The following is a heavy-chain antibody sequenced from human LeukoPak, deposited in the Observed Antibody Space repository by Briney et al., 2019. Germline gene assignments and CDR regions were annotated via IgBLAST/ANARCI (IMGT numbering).Heavy chain of an antibody. J-gene: IGHJ4*02. CDR2: ISYDGSNK. Sequence: PGGSLRLSCAASGFTFSTYAMHWVRQAPGKGLEWVAVISYDGSNKYYADSVKGRFTISRDNSKNTLYLQMNSLRAEDTAVYYCAKSPTTVVTPAYFFDYWGQGTLVTVSS. D-gene: IGHD4-23*01. CDR1: GFTFSTYA. V-gene: IGHV3-30-3*02. CDR3: AKSPTTVVTPAYFFDY.